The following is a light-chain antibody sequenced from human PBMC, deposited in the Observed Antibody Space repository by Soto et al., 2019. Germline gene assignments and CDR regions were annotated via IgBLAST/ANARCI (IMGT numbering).Light chain of an antibody. CDR3: QESYSIPFFS. Sequence: DIQMTQSPSSLSASVGDRVTITCRASQSIGSYLNWFQQKPGEAPKLLIYAATSLQSGVPSRFSGSGSGTDFTLTISSLQPQDFATYYCQESYSIPFFSFGPGTKVNIK. V-gene: IGKV1-39*01. J-gene: IGKJ3*01. CDR1: QSIGSY. CDR2: AAT.